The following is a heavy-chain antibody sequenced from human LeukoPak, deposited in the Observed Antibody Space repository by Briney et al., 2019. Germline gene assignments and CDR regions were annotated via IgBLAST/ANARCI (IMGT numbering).Heavy chain of an antibody. J-gene: IGHJ4*02. Sequence: PSETLSLTCTVSGASISTYYWTWIRQPAGKGLEWIGRIHTTGGTRYNPSLKSRITMSVDASKNQFSLKLSSVTAADTAVYYCARMYSGTYGGIDYWGQGTLVTVSA. CDR3: ARMYSGTYGGIDY. CDR2: IHTTGGT. D-gene: IGHD1-26*01. CDR1: GASISTYY. V-gene: IGHV4-4*07.